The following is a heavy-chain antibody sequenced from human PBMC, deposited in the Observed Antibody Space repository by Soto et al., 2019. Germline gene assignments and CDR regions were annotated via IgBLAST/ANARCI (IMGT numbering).Heavy chain of an antibody. CDR1: GGTFSSYA. V-gene: IGHV1-69*13. CDR2: IIPIFGTA. J-gene: IGHJ4*02. CDR3: ARDSYYYGSGSSYYFDY. Sequence: ASVKVSCKASGGTFSSYAISWVRQAPGQGLEWVGGIIPIFGTANYAQKFQGRVTITADESTSTAYMELSSLRSEDTAVYYCARDSYYYGSGSSYYFDYWGQGNLVTVSS. D-gene: IGHD3-10*01.